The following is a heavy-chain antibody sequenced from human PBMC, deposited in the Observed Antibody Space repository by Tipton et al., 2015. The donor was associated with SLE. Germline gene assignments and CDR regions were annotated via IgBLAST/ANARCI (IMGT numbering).Heavy chain of an antibody. CDR3: AGDGGAAAESYNYYMDV. CDR2: IYFSGST. D-gene: IGHD6-13*01. J-gene: IGHJ6*03. V-gene: IGHV4-59*01. Sequence: TLSLTCTVSGGSIFSYYWSWIRQPPGKGLEWIGYIYFSGSTNYNPSLRSRVTMSIDTSNNQFSLKLSSVTAADTAVYFCAGDGGAAAESYNYYMDVWGRGTTVTVSS. CDR1: GGSIFSYY.